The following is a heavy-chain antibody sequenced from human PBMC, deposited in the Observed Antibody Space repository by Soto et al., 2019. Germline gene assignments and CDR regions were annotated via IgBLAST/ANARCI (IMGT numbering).Heavy chain of an antibody. CDR1: GGSISSYY. V-gene: IGHV4-59*01. CDR3: ARGRRQDY. J-gene: IGHJ4*02. CDR2: IYYSGST. Sequence: SETLSLTCTVSGGSISSYYWSWIRQPPGKGLEWIGYIYYSGSTNYNPSLKSRVTISVDTSKNQFSLKLSSVTAADTAVYYCARGRRQDYWGQGTLVTVSS.